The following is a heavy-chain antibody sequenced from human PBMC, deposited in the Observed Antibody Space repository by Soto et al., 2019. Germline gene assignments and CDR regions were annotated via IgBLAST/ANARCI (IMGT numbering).Heavy chain of an antibody. CDR1: GYTFTNYG. Sequence: QVQLVQSGDEVKKPGASVKVSCKASGYTFTNYGISWVRQAPGQGRERRGWISPYNGNTKYPQKVQGRVTMTTDTSTRNSYMERRSLRSDDTAVYFCARDGDRCTSTRCSPWPDTHFDLWGRGTLVTVSS. CDR2: ISPYNGNT. CDR3: ARDGDRCTSTRCSPWPDTHFDL. V-gene: IGHV1-18*01. J-gene: IGHJ2*01. D-gene: IGHD2-2*01.